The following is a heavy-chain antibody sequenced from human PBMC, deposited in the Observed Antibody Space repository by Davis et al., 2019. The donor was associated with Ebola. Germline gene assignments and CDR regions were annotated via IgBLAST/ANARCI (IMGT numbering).Heavy chain of an antibody. D-gene: IGHD3-10*01. V-gene: IGHV4-59*08. Sequence: SETLSLTCSVSGASISSYYWSWIRQPPGKGLEWIGYIYYSGSTNYNPSLKSRVTISVDTSKNQFSLKLSSVTAADTAVYYCASLLTYYYGSGIYSSPYYFDYWGQGTLVTVSS. J-gene: IGHJ4*02. CDR1: GASISSYY. CDR2: IYYSGST. CDR3: ASLLTYYYGSGIYSSPYYFDY.